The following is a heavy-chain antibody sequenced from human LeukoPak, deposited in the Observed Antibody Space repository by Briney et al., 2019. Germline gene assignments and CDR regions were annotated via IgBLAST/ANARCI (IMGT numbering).Heavy chain of an antibody. CDR3: ARGYLSTYYYDSSGPDWFDP. V-gene: IGHV1-3*03. CDR2: INAGNGNT. J-gene: IGHJ5*02. Sequence: ASVKVSCKASGYTFTGYYMHWVRQAPGQGLEWMGWINAGNGNTKYSQEFQGRVTITRDTSASTAYMELSSLRSEDMAVYYCARGYLSTYYYDSSGPDWFDPWGQGTLVTVSS. CDR1: GYTFTGYY. D-gene: IGHD3-22*01.